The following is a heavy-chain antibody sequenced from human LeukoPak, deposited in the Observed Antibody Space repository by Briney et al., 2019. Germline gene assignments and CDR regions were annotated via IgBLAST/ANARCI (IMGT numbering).Heavy chain of an antibody. CDR2: IYYSGST. J-gene: IGHJ4*02. CDR1: GGSVSSGSYY. V-gene: IGHV4-61*01. CDR3: ARVYYDSSAYNFDY. Sequence: SETLSLTCTVSGGSVSSGSYYWSWIRQPPGKGLEWIGYIYYSGSTDYNPSLKSRVTISVDTSKNQFSLKLSSVTAADTAVYYCARVYYDSSAYNFDYWGQGTLVTVSS. D-gene: IGHD3-22*01.